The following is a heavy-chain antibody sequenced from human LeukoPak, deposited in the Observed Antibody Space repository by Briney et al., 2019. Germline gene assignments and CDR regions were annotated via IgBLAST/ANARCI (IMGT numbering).Heavy chain of an antibody. D-gene: IGHD3-22*01. CDR2: AYYTGST. Sequence: SETLSLTCTVSGDSISNSHYYWGWIRQPPGKGLEWIGSAYYTGSTYYNPSLNNRVTRSIDTSKNQFSMKLSSVTAADTAVYYCAREMYDSGGYRVSYFDYWGQGILVTVSS. J-gene: IGHJ4*02. CDR1: GDSISNSHYY. CDR3: AREMYDSGGYRVSYFDY. V-gene: IGHV4-39*07.